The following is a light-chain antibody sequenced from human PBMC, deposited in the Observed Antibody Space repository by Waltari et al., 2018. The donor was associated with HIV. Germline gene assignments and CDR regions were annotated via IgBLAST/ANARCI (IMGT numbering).Light chain of an antibody. J-gene: IGLJ3*02. Sequence: SALTQPASVSGSPGQAITVSCTGSRSDVGSYNLVSWYQQHPGKAPKLMIYEDDKRPSGVSNRFSGSKSGNMASLTISGLQAEDEADYYCCSYAGSTTWLFGGGTKLTVL. CDR3: CSYAGSTTWL. CDR2: EDD. V-gene: IGLV2-23*01. CDR1: RSDVGSYNL.